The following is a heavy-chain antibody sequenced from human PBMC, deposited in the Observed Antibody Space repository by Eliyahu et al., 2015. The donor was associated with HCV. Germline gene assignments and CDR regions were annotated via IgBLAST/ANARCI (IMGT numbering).Heavy chain of an antibody. Sequence: VQLVETGGGLIQPGGSLRLSCAGSGFSVADHDMSWVRHTSGKGLEWVSSLYGSGGTVYADSVKGRFIISRDTSRNILYFQLSSLRDDDTAVYYCARHFSGLVGLTGPDYWGQGTLVTVSS. D-gene: IGHD1-26*01. CDR2: LYGSGGT. J-gene: IGHJ4*02. CDR3: ARHFSGLVGLTGPDY. CDR1: GFSVADHD. V-gene: IGHV3-53*02.